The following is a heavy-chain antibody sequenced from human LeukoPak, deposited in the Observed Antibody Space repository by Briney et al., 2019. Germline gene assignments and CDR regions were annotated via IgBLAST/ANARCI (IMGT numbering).Heavy chain of an antibody. CDR2: IIPIFGIA. CDR3: ARDRGGNPL. Sequence: GASVKVSYKASGGTFISYAISWVRQAPGQGLEWMGRIIPIFGIANYAQKFQGRVTITADKSTSTAYMELSSLRSEDTAVYYCARDRGGNPLWGQGTLVTVSS. J-gene: IGHJ4*02. V-gene: IGHV1-69*04. CDR1: GGTFISYA. D-gene: IGHD4-23*01.